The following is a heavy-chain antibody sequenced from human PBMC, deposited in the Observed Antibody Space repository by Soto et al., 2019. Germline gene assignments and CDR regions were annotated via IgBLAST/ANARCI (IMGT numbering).Heavy chain of an antibody. J-gene: IGHJ3*02. Sequence: GESLKISCKGSGYSFTSYWIGWVRQMPGKGLEWMGIIYPGGSDTRYSPSFQGQVTISADKSISTAYLQWSSLKASDTAMYYCARTDGYNFGFAAFDIWGQGTMVTVSS. CDR3: ARTDGYNFGFAAFDI. CDR2: IYPGGSDT. D-gene: IGHD5-12*01. CDR1: GYSFTSYW. V-gene: IGHV5-51*01.